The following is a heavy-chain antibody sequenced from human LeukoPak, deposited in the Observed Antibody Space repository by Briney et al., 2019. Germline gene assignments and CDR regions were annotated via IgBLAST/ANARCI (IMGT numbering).Heavy chain of an antibody. CDR1: GFTFSSYS. D-gene: IGHD3-10*01. V-gene: IGHV3-48*04. J-gene: IGHJ6*03. CDR3: ARGEVRGEYDYYMDV. CDR2: ISSSGSTI. Sequence: TGGSLRLSCAASGFTFSSYSMNWVRQAPGKGLEWVSYISSSGSTIYYADSVKGRFTISRDNAKNSLYLQMNSLRAEDTAVYYCARGEVRGEYDYYMDVWGKGTTVTVSS.